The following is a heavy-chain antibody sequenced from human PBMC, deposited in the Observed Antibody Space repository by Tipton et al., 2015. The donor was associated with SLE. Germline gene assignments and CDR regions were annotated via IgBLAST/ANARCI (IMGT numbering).Heavy chain of an antibody. Sequence: TLSLTCSVYDGSSSGYYWTWIRQPPGKGLEWIGEINHSGSTNYNPSLKSRVTISIDTSKNQFSLNLSSVTAADTAVYYCARVGLVAPAAISSGVDYWGQGTLVTVSS. V-gene: IGHV4-34*01. J-gene: IGHJ4*02. CDR3: ARVGLVAPAAISSGVDY. D-gene: IGHD2-2*02. CDR1: DGSSSGYY. CDR2: INHSGST.